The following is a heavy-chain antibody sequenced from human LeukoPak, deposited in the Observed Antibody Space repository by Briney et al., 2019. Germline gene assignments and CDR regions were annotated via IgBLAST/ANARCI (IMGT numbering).Heavy chain of an antibody. J-gene: IGHJ6*02. Sequence: SETLPLTCAVYGGSFSGYYWSWIRQPPGKGLEWIGEINHSGSTNYNPSLKSRVTISVDTSKNQFSLKLSSVTAADTAVYYCARGLRITIFGVVIGAYYYGMDVWGQGTTVTVSS. CDR3: ARGLRITIFGVVIGAYYYGMDV. V-gene: IGHV4-34*01. CDR2: INHSGST. CDR1: GGSFSGYY. D-gene: IGHD3-3*01.